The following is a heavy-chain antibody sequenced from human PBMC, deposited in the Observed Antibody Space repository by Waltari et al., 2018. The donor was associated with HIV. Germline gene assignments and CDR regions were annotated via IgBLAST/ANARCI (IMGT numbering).Heavy chain of an antibody. Sequence: QVHLVESGGGVVQPGRSLRLSCAASGFTCRSYAMHWVRQAPGKGLEWVAVISYHGDDKYYADSVKGRFTISRDNSKNTLYLQMNSLRAEDTAVYYCAKGASGWSPGYWGQGTLVTVSS. J-gene: IGHJ4*02. CDR1: GFTCRSYA. V-gene: IGHV3-30*18. CDR2: ISYHGDDK. D-gene: IGHD6-19*01. CDR3: AKGASGWSPGY.